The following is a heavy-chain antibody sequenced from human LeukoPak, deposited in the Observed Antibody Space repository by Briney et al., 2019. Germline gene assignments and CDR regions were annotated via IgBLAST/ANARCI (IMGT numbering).Heavy chain of an antibody. J-gene: IGHJ2*01. D-gene: IGHD7-27*01. V-gene: IGHV4-4*07. CDR2: FYAMGST. CDR3: ARDVGNWYFDL. Sequence: SETLSLTCTVSGGSISSYYWSWIRQPAGKGLEWIGRFYAMGSTTYNPSLKGRVTMSQDTSRNQFSLKLTTVTAADTAVYYCARDVGNWYFDLWGRGTLVTVSS. CDR1: GGSISSYY.